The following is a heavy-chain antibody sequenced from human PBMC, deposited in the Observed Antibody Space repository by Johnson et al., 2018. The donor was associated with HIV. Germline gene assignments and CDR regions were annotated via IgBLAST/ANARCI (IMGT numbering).Heavy chain of an antibody. J-gene: IGHJ3*02. V-gene: IGHV3-30*02. CDR1: GFTFSTYG. Sequence: QVQLVESGGGVVQPGGSLRLSCAASGFTFSTYGMHWVRQAPGKGLEWVAFIRYDGSNKYYADSVKGRFTISRDNSKNTLYVQMNSLRVEDTAVYYCAKDDSPSGVFDIWGQGTMVIVSS. CDR2: IRYDGSNK. D-gene: IGHD2-8*01. CDR3: AKDDSPSGVFDI.